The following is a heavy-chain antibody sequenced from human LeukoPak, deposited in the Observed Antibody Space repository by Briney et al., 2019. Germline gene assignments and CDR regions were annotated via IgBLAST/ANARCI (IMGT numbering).Heavy chain of an antibody. V-gene: IGHV4-34*01. CDR3: ARVGAKAGIDY. CDR2: INHSGST. Sequence: PSETLSLTCAVYGGSFSGYYWSWIRQPPGKGLEWIGEINHSGSTNYNPSLKSRVTILVDTSKNQFSLKLSSVTAADTAVYYCARVGAKAGIDYWGQGTLVTVSS. J-gene: IGHJ4*02. D-gene: IGHD1-26*01. CDR1: GGSFSGYY.